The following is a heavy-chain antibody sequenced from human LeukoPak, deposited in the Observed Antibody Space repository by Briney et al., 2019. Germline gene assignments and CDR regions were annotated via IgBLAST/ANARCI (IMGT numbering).Heavy chain of an antibody. D-gene: IGHD1-26*01. V-gene: IGHV1-2*06. J-gene: IGHJ4*02. Sequence: GASVKVSCKTSGYTFADYFIHWVRQAPGQGLEWMGRINANSGGTEYEQKFQGRATMTRDTSISTAYVEVNWLISDDTAIYYCARDVSSTPNWEFDYWGQGTLVTVSS. CDR1: GYTFADYF. CDR2: INANSGGT. CDR3: ARDVSSTPNWEFDY.